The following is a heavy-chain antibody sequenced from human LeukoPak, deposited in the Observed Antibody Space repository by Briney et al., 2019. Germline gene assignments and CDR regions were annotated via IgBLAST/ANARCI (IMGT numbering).Heavy chain of an antibody. V-gene: IGHV1-2*02. CDR3: ARDRNGVYYYYYMDV. CDR2: INPNSGGT. Sequence: AASVKVSCKASGYTFTGYYMHWVRQAPGQGLEWMGWINPNSGGTNYAQKFQGRVTMARDTSISTAYMELSRLRSDDTAVYYCARDRNGVYYYYYMDVWGKGTTVTVSS. D-gene: IGHD2-8*01. CDR1: GYTFTGYY. J-gene: IGHJ6*03.